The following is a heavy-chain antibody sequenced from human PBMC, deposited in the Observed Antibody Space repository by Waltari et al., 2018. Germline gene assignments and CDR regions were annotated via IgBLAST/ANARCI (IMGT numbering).Heavy chain of an antibody. CDR3: AREVDSSGQPLDY. J-gene: IGHJ4*02. CDR2: IYYSGST. CDR1: GGSISSHY. D-gene: IGHD3-22*01. Sequence: QVQLQESGPGLVKPSETLSLTCTVSGGSISSHYWSWIRQPPGKGLEWIGYIYYSGSTNYNPSLKSRVTISVDTSKNQFSLKLSSVTAADTAVYYCAREVDSSGQPLDYWGQGTLVTVSS. V-gene: IGHV4-59*11.